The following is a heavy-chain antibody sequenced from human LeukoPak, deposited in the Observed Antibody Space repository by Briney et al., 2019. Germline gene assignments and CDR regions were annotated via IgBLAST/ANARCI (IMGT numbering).Heavy chain of an antibody. V-gene: IGHV4-59*08. CDR1: GGSISSYS. CDR2: IYYSWST. CDR3: ARLDGLWFEESAFDY. Sequence: SETLSLTCTVSGGSISSYSWSWIRQSPGKGLEWIGYIYYSWSTNYNPSLRSRVTISVDTSKNQFSLKLSPVTAADTAVYYCARLDGLWFEESAFDYWGQGPLVTVSS. J-gene: IGHJ4*02. D-gene: IGHD3-10*01.